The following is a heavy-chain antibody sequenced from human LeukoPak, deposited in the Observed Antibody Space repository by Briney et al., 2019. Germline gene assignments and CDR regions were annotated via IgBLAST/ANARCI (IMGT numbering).Heavy chain of an antibody. J-gene: IGHJ4*02. V-gene: IGHV4-34*01. CDR1: GGSFSGYY. Sequence: SETLSLTCAVYGGSFSGYYWSWIRQPPGKGLEWIGEINHSGSTNYNPSLKSRVTISVDTSKNQFSLKLSSVTAADTAVYYCARGPYYSWGQGTLVTVSS. D-gene: IGHD3-10*01. CDR3: ARGPYYS. CDR2: INHSGST.